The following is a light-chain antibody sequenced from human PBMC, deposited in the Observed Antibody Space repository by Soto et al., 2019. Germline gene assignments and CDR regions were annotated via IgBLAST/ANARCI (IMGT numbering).Light chain of an antibody. J-gene: IGKJ1*01. V-gene: IGKV3-15*01. CDR1: QSVSSN. CDR3: HHYNNWWA. CDR2: GAF. Sequence: EIVMTQSPVTLSVSPGERATLSCRASQSVSSNLAWYQQKPGQAPSLLIYGAFTRATGIPARFSGTGSGTEFTLTISSLQSEDFAVYYCHHYNNWWAFGQGTKV.